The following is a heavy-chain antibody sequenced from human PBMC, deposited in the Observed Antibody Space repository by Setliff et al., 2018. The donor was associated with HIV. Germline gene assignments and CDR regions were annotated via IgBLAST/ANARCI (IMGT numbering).Heavy chain of an antibody. Sequence: GASVKVSCKASGYTFTSYGISWVRQAPGQGLEWMGWISAYNGNTNYAQKLQGRVTMTTDTSTSTAYMELRSLRSDDTAVYYCAREGYYDSSGYLTPDYWGQGTLVTVS. CDR1: GYTFTSYG. V-gene: IGHV1-18*01. CDR2: ISAYNGNT. J-gene: IGHJ4*02. D-gene: IGHD3-22*01. CDR3: AREGYYDSSGYLTPDY.